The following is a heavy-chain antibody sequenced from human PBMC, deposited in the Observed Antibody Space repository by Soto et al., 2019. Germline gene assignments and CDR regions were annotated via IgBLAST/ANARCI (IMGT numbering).Heavy chain of an antibody. CDR3: ARDPRGDVDTAMEVDY. V-gene: IGHV1-69*12. D-gene: IGHD5-18*01. J-gene: IGHJ4*02. CDR1: GGTFSSYA. Sequence: QVQLVQSGAEVKKPGSSVKVSCKASGGTFSSYAISWVRQAPGQGLEWMGGIIPIFGTAHYAQQFQGRVTITADESTSTAYMELSSLRSEDTAVYYCARDPRGDVDTAMEVDYWGQGTLVTVSS. CDR2: IIPIFGTA.